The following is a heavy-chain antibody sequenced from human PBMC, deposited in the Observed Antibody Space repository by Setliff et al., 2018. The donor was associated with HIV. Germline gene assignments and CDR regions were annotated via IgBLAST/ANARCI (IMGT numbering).Heavy chain of an antibody. D-gene: IGHD3-10*01. CDR2: ISSNGDTT. CDR1: GFTFSSYG. Sequence: AGGSLRLSCAASGFTFSSYGMHWVRQAPGKGLDFVSGISSNGDTTYYADSVKGRFTLSRDSSKNTLSLQMNSLRPEDTAVYYCARVRLYNAALDYWGQGTLVTVSS. V-gene: IGHV3-64*02. CDR3: ARVRLYNAALDY. J-gene: IGHJ4*02.